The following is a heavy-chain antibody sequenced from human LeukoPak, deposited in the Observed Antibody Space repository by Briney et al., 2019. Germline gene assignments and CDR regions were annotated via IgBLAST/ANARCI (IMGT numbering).Heavy chain of an antibody. D-gene: IGHD3-10*01. V-gene: IGHV4-34*01. CDR1: GGSFNFYI. CDR2: IDNRGST. CDR3: ARDSDSGFQ. J-gene: IGHJ1*01. Sequence: PSETLSLTCTVSGGSFNFYIWHWIRQPPGKGLEWIGEIDNRGSTSYTPSLRGRVIVSVDTSRNDVSLKLTSVTAADTAVYYCARDSDSGFQWGQGTLVTVSS.